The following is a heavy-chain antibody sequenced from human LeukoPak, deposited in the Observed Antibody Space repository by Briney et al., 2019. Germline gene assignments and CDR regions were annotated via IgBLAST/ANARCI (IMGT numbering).Heavy chain of an antibody. CDR2: IYYSGST. CDR3: ARLSGYSSSWVHYYYYYMDV. CDR1: GGSISSYY. V-gene: IGHV4-59*01. D-gene: IGHD6-13*01. J-gene: IGHJ6*03. Sequence: PSETLSLTCTVSGGSISSYYWSWIRQPPGKGLEWIGYIYYSGSTNYNPSLKSRVTISVDTSKNQFSLKLSSVTAADTAVYYCARLSGYSSSWVHYYYYYMDVWGKGTTVTVFS.